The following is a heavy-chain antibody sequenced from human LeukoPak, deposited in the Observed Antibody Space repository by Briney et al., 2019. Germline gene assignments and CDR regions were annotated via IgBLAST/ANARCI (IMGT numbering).Heavy chain of an antibody. CDR1: AYTFTSYD. CDR2: MNPNSGNT. V-gene: IGHV1-8*01. CDR3: ARRNYGSPRWFDP. D-gene: IGHD5-24*01. J-gene: IGHJ5*02. Sequence: ASVKVSCKASAYTFTSYDINWVRQAPGQGLEWMGWMNPNSGNTGYAQKFQGRVTMTRNTSISTAYMELSSLRSEDTAVYYCARRNYGSPRWFDPWGQGTLVTVSS.